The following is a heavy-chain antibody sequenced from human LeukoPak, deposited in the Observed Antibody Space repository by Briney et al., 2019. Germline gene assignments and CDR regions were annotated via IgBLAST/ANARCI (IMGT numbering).Heavy chain of an antibody. CDR2: ISWISGSI. CDR1: GFTFDDYA. D-gene: IGHD1-1*01. CDR3: AKDIGAGTTRTSDAFDI. V-gene: IGHV3-9*01. Sequence: PGRSLRLSCAASGFTFDDYAMHWVRQAPGKGLEWVSGISWISGSIGYADSVKGRFTISRDNAKNSLYLQMNSLRAEDTALYYCAKDIGAGTTRTSDAFDIWGQGTMVTVSS. J-gene: IGHJ3*02.